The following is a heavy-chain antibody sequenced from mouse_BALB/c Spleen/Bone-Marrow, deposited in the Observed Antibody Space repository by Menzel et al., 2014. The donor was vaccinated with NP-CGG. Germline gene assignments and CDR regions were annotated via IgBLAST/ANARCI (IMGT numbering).Heavy chain of an antibody. CDR1: GYTFTDYI. CDR2: IYPGIGST. D-gene: IGHD2-1*01. J-gene: IGHJ4*01. CDR3: ARMDGNWRYVKDC. V-gene: IGHV1-77*01. Sequence: QVQLQQPGPELVKPGASGKMSCKASGYTFTDYIITWVKQRTGQGLGWIGEIYPGIGSTYYYEKFKGKASLTADKSYDTACMQLGSLTTKYSAVYICARMDGNWRYVKDCRGQGASVSVCS.